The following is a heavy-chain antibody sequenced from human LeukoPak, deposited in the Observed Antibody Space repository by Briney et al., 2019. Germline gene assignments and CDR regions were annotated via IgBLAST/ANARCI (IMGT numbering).Heavy chain of an antibody. CDR2: IRYDGSNK. Sequence: GGSLRLSCAASGFTFSSYGMHWLRQAPGKGLEWVTFIRYDGSNKYYADSVKGRFTISRDNSKNTLYLQMNSLRAEDTAVYYRAKDHRGSYSFDYWGQGTLVTVSS. J-gene: IGHJ4*02. CDR3: AKDHRGSYSFDY. D-gene: IGHD1-26*01. V-gene: IGHV3-30*02. CDR1: GFTFSSYG.